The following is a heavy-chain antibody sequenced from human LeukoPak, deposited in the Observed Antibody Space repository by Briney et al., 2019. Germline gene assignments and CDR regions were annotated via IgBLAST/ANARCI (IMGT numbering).Heavy chain of an antibody. V-gene: IGHV4-34*01. CDR3: ARRGRSSVSWLARGWFDP. J-gene: IGHJ5*02. Sequence: PSETLSLTCAVYGGSFSGYYWSWIRQPPGKGLEWIGEINHSGSTNYNPSLKSRVTISVDTSKNQFSLKLSSVTAADTAVYYCARRGRSSVSWLARGWFDPWGQGTLVTVSS. D-gene: IGHD6-19*01. CDR2: INHSGST. CDR1: GGSFSGYY.